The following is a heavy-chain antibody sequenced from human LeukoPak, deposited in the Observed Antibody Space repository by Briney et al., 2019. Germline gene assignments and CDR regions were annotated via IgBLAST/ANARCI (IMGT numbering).Heavy chain of an antibody. CDR1: GFTFDDYA. D-gene: IGHD7-27*01. V-gene: IGHV3-9*01. Sequence: HPGRSLRLSCAASGFTFDDYAMHWVRQAPGKGLEWVSGISWNSGSIGYADSVKGRFTISRDNSKNTLYLQMNSLRAEDTAVYYCARSLLLTGEVDAFDIWGQGTMVTVSS. CDR2: ISWNSGSI. CDR3: ARSLLLTGEVDAFDI. J-gene: IGHJ3*02.